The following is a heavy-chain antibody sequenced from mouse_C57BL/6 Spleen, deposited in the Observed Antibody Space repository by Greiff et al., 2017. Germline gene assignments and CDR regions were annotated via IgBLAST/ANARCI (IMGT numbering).Heavy chain of an antibody. CDR3: AREGAYDYDRGFGY. V-gene: IGHV1-81*01. Sequence: SGAELARPGASVKLSCTASGYTFTSYGISWVQQSTGQGLEWIGEIDPRSGNTYYKEKFKGKATLAADKSSSTAYLELRSLTSEDSAVYFCAREGAYDYDRGFGYWGQGTLVTVSA. J-gene: IGHJ3*01. CDR1: GYTFTSYG. CDR2: IDPRSGNT. D-gene: IGHD2-4*01.